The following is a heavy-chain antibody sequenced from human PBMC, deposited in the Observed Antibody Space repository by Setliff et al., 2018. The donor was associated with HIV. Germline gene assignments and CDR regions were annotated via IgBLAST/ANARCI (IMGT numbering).Heavy chain of an antibody. CDR1: GGSISSGSDY. V-gene: IGHV4-39*01. CDR3: ARRVVTLSTLFDY. J-gene: IGHJ4*02. Sequence: PAETLSLTCTVPGGSISSGSDYWAWIRQPPGKGLEWIGSIYYSGNTHYNPSLKSRVTISVDTSKTQFSRKQRPVTAADTAVYSCARRVVTLSTLFDYWGQGTLVTVSS. CDR2: IYYSGNT. D-gene: IGHD3-22*01.